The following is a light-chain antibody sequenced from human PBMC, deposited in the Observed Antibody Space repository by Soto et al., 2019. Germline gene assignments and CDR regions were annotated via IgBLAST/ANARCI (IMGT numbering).Light chain of an antibody. J-gene: IGKJ1*01. V-gene: IGKV3-20*01. CDR3: QQYGSSQS. Sequence: EIVLTQSPGTLSLSPGERATLSCRASQSVSSSYLAWYQQKPGQAPRLLIYGASSWATGIPDRFSGSGSGTDFTLTISRLEPEDFAVYYCQQYGSSQSFGQGTKVEIK. CDR1: QSVSSSY. CDR2: GAS.